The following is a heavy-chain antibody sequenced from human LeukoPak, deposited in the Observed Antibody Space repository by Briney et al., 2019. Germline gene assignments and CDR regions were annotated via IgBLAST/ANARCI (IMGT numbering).Heavy chain of an antibody. CDR1: GGSFSGNY. J-gene: IGHJ4*02. CDR3: ARGGDCSGGSCYSNFDY. CDR2: INHSGDT. V-gene: IGHV4-34*01. D-gene: IGHD2-15*01. Sequence: SEALSLTCAVYGGSFSGNYWSWIRQPPGKGLEWIGEINHSGDTNYNSSLKSRVTISVDTSKNQFSLKLSSVTAADTAVYYCARGGDCSGGSCYSNFDYWGQGTLVTVSS.